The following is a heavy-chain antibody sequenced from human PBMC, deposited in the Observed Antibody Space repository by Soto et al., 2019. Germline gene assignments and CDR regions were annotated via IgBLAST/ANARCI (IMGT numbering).Heavy chain of an antibody. V-gene: IGHV3-23*01. CDR2: IRGTGGET. J-gene: IGHJ4*02. D-gene: IGHD2-15*01. CDR3: AQDRGRGVVGPYHDY. CDR1: GFTFRNFV. Sequence: EVELLESGGGIVQPGGSLRVSCVASGFTFRNFVMSWVRQAPGKGLEWVSAIRGTGGETFYADYVKGRFTISRDNSKNTLHLQMISLGDEDTALYFQAQDRGRGVVGPYHDYLGQGTLVTVSS.